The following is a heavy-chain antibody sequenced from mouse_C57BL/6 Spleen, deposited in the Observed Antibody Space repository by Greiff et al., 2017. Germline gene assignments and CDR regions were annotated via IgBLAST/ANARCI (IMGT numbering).Heavy chain of an antibody. J-gene: IGHJ3*01. D-gene: IGHD2-4*01. CDR1: GFSLTSYA. CDR3: AKSSYDYDGAGFAY. CDR2: IWSGGST. Sequence: VQLQQSGPGLVQPSQSLSITCKVSGFSLTSYAVHWVRQSPGKGLEWLGVIWSGGSTDYNAAFMYRLRITKDNSKSQVFFKMNSLQADDTAIYYCAKSSYDYDGAGFAYWGQGTLVTVSA. V-gene: IGHV2-5*01.